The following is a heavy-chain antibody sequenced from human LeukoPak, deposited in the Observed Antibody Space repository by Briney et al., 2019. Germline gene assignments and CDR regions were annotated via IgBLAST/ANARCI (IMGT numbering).Heavy chain of an antibody. D-gene: IGHD1-26*01. J-gene: IGHJ4*02. CDR3: ARRGVGAPIDY. V-gene: IGHV4-39*01. CDR2: IYFGGTT. Sequence: SETLSPTCTVYGDSISSYYWGWISQSPGKVLEWIGRIYFGGTTTYNPSLRSRVAICVDASKNQFSLKLSSVTAADTAVYYCARRGVGAPIDYWGQGNLVTVSS. CDR1: GDSISSYY.